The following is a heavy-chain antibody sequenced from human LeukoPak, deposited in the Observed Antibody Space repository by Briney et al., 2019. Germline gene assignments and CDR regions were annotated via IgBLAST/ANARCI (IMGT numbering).Heavy chain of an antibody. J-gene: IGHJ6*02. CDR2: INPNSGGT. V-gene: IGHV1-2*02. CDR3: ARFVWFGELPLTGMDV. CDR1: GGTFSNYA. Sequence: ASVKVSCKASGGTFSNYAVSWVRQAPGQGLEWMGWINPNSGGTNYAQKFQGRVTMTRDTSISTAYMELSRLRSDDTAVYYCARFVWFGELPLTGMDVWGQGTTVTVSS. D-gene: IGHD3-10*01.